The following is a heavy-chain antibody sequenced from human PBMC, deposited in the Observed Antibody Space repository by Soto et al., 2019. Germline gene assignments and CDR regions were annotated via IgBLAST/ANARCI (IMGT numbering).Heavy chain of an antibody. V-gene: IGHV3-23*01. J-gene: IGHJ6*03. CDR2: ISGSGGST. Sequence: EVQLLESGGGLVQPGGSLRLSCAASGFTFSNYGMSWVRQAPGKGLEWVSGISGSGGSTYYADSVKGRFTISRDNSMHTRYLQMHSLRAEDTAVYYCAIDIRHYMDVWGKGTTVTVSS. CDR3: AIDIRHYMDV. CDR1: GFTFSNYG. D-gene: IGHD4-17*01.